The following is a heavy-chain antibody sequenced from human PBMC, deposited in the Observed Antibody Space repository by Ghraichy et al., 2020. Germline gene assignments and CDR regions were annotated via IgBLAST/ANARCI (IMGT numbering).Heavy chain of an antibody. CDR2: ISSSSGYI. D-gene: IGHD6-6*01. Sequence: LSLTCAASGFTFSSYSMHWVRQAPGKGLEWVSSISSSSGYIYYADSVKGRFTISRDNTHNSLYLQMNSLRAEDTAVYYCAREARRAYCFDYWGQGSLVTVSS. CDR3: AREARRAYCFDY. CDR1: GFTFSSYS. J-gene: IGHJ4*02. V-gene: IGHV3-21*01.